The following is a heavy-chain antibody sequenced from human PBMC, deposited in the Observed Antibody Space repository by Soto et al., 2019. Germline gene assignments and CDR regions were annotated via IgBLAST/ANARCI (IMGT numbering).Heavy chain of an antibody. CDR1: GGSFSGYY. V-gene: IGHV4-34*01. Sequence: SETLSLTCAVYGGSFSGYYWSWIRQPPGKGLEWIGEINHSGSTNYNPSLKSRVTISVDTSKNQFSMKLSSVTAADTAVYYCARGFGSGWSRGAFDYWGQGTLVTVSS. CDR2: INHSGST. J-gene: IGHJ4*02. D-gene: IGHD6-19*01. CDR3: ARGFGSGWSRGAFDY.